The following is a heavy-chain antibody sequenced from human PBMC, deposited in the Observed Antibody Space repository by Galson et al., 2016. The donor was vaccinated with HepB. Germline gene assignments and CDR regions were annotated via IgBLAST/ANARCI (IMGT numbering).Heavy chain of an antibody. V-gene: IGHV4-39*01. CDR2: IYYTGST. CDR3: ARQVGSNWYFDY. D-gene: IGHD1-26*01. J-gene: IGHJ4*02. Sequence: SETLSLTCNVSGDSISSSSHFWGWIRQSPGKGLEWIGSIYYTGSTYYNPSLNSRVTISVETSTNQFSLKLTSVTAADTTVYYCARQVGSNWYFDYWGQGTLVTVSS. CDR1: GDSISSSSHF.